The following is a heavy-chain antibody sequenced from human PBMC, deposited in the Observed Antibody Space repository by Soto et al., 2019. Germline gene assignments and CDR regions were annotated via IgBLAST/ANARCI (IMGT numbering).Heavy chain of an antibody. D-gene: IGHD4-17*01. Sequence: GGSLRLSCAASGLTFSSYGMHWVRQAPGKGLEWVAVIWYDGSNKYYADSVKGRFTISRDNSKNTLYLQMNSLRAEDTAVYFCARGPNDGDYEHFDYWGQGTLVTVSS. J-gene: IGHJ4*02. V-gene: IGHV3-33*01. CDR1: GLTFSSYG. CDR3: ARGPNDGDYEHFDY. CDR2: IWYDGSNK.